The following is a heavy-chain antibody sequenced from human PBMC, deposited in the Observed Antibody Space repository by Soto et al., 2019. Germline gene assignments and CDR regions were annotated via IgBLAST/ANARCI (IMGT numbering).Heavy chain of an antibody. CDR2: IQYSGDT. J-gene: IGHJ3*01. Sequence: SLTCIVSGGSVGSGAYYWSWIRQPPGNALEWIGYIQYSGDTNYNSSLKSRVTISVDMSRNRFSLKLTSVTAADTAFYYCARHDYSDRAFDLWGQGTMVTVSS. D-gene: IGHD3-22*01. CDR3: ARHDYSDRAFDL. CDR1: GGSVGSGAYY. V-gene: IGHV4-61*08.